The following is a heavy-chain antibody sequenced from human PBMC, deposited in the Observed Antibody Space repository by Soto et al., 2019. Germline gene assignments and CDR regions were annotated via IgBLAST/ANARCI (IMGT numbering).Heavy chain of an antibody. CDR1: GGSISSGGYY. D-gene: IGHD1-1*01. Sequence: PSETLSLTCAVSGGSISSGGYYWSWIRQPPGKGLEWIGYIYHSGSTYYNPSLKSRVTISVDTSKNQFSLKLSSVTAADTAVYYCARGWRYYYGMDVWGQGTTVTVSS. J-gene: IGHJ6*02. CDR3: ARGWRYYYGMDV. CDR2: IYHSGST. V-gene: IGHV4-30-2*01.